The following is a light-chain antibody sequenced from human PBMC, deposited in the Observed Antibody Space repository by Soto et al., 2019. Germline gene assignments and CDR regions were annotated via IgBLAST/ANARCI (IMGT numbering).Light chain of an antibody. CDR3: QHTYSTPWT. J-gene: IGKJ1*01. V-gene: IGKV1-39*01. Sequence: DIQMTQSPSSLPASVGDRVTITCRASQTISIYLNWYQQKPGKGPTLLIYAASNLQSGVPSRFSGSGSGTDFTLTISSLQPEDFATYFFQHTYSTPWTFGQGTKVDIK. CDR1: QTISIY. CDR2: AAS.